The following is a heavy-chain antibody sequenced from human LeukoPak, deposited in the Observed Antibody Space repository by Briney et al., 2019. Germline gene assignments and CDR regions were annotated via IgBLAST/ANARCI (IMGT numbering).Heavy chain of an antibody. J-gene: IGHJ4*02. Sequence: SVKVSCKASGGTFSSYAISWVRQAPGQGLEWMGRIIPILGIANYAQKFQGRVTITADKSTSTAYMELSSLRSEDTAVYYCARDPSLYYYDETEYFDYWGQGTLVNVSS. CDR1: GGTFSSYA. V-gene: IGHV1-69*04. CDR2: IIPILGIA. D-gene: IGHD3-22*01. CDR3: ARDPSLYYYDETEYFDY.